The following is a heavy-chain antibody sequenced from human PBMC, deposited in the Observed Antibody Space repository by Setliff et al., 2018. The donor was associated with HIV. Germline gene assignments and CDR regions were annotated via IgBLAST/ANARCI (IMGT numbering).Heavy chain of an antibody. CDR3: ARGLGQQLGRFWYFDL. V-gene: IGHV4-34*01. CDR2: INHSGST. CDR1: GGSFSGYY. J-gene: IGHJ2*01. D-gene: IGHD6-13*01. Sequence: KTSETLSLTCAVYGGSFSGYYWSWIRQPPGKGLEWIGEINHSGSTNYNPSLKSRVTISVDTSKDQFSLKLSSVTAADTAVYYCARGLGQQLGRFWYFDLWGRGTLVTVSS.